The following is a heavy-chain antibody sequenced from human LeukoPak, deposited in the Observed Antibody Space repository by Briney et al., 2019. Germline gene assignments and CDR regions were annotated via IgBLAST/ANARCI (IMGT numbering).Heavy chain of an antibody. CDR1: GYSFTSYW. CDR3: ARRRSRITIFGVVIKEFDP. Sequence: GESLKISCKGSGYSFTSYWIGWVRQMPGKGLEWMGIIYPGDSDTRYSPSFQGQVTISADKSISTAYLQWSSLKASDTAMYYCARRRSRITIFGVVIKEFDPWGQGTLVTVSS. V-gene: IGHV5-51*01. D-gene: IGHD3-3*01. CDR2: IYPGDSDT. J-gene: IGHJ5*02.